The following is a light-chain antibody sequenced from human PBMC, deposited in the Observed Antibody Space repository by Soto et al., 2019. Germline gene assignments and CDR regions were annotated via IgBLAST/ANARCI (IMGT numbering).Light chain of an antibody. CDR1: QSVSSN. CDR2: DAS. Sequence: EIVLTQSPATLSLSPWEIATLSCRASQSVSSNLAWYQQKPGQAPRLLIYDASTRATGVPARFSGSGSGTDFTLTISSLQSEDFAVYYCQHYHYWPYTFGQGTKVDIK. J-gene: IGKJ2*01. V-gene: IGKV3-15*01. CDR3: QHYHYWPYT.